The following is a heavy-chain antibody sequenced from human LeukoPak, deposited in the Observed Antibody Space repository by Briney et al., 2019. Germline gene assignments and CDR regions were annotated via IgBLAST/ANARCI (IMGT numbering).Heavy chain of an antibody. D-gene: IGHD3-10*01. J-gene: IGHJ3*02. CDR3: ARVDSGSYRDAFDI. Sequence: GASVKVSCKASGGTFSSYAISWVRQAPGQGLEWMGGIIPIFGTANYAQKFQGRVTITTDESTSTAYMELSSLRSEDTAVYYCARVDSGSYRDAFDIWGQGTMVTVSS. CDR2: IIPIFGTA. CDR1: GGTFSSYA. V-gene: IGHV1-69*05.